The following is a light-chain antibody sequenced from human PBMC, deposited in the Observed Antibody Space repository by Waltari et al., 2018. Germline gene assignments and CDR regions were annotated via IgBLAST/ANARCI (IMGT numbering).Light chain of an antibody. Sequence: QSELTQPSSLSAAPGQRVTISCSERTPNIETNAVNWYQGLPEKAPRLLIYYDDLLASEVADRFSGSKSDTSASLAISGLQSEDEADYFCAAWDDALNGWVFGTGTKVTVL. V-gene: IGLV1-36*01. CDR1: TPNIETNA. CDR2: YDD. CDR3: AAWDDALNGWV. J-gene: IGLJ1*01.